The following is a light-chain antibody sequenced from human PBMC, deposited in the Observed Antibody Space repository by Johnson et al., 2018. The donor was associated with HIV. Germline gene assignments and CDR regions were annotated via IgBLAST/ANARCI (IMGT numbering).Light chain of an antibody. J-gene: IGLJ1*01. V-gene: IGLV1-51*01. CDR3: GTWGGV. CDR2: YNN. CDR1: SSNIGNSY. Sequence: QPVLTQPPSVSAAPGQKVTISCSGSSSNIGNSYVSWYQQLPGTAPKLLIYYNNKRPSGIPDRFSGSKSGTSATLGITGLQTGDEADYYCGTWGGVFGTGTKGTIL.